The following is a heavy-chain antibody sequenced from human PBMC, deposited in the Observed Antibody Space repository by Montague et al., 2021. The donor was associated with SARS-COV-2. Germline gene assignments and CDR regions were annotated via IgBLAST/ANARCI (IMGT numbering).Heavy chain of an antibody. D-gene: IGHD1-1*01. J-gene: IGHJ6*02. Sequence: TLSLTCTVSGGSLSTGGYYWSWIRQLPGKGLEWIGYFYYSGGAYYNPSLKSRVFISADMSKNQFSPNLTSVTAADAAVYYCARGLRRAGNFNGRDVWGQGTTVTVSS. CDR2: FYYSGGA. CDR3: ARGLRRAGNFNGRDV. V-gene: IGHV4-31*03. CDR1: GGSLSTGGYY.